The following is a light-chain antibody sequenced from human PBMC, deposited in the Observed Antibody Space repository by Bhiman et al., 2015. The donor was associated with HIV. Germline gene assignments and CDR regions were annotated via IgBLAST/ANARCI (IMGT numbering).Light chain of an antibody. V-gene: IGLV3-1*01. Sequence: SYELTQPPSVSVSPGQTASITCSGDKLGYKYACWYQQKPGQSPVLVIYQDNKRPSGIPERFSGSNSGNTATLTVSGIQAMDEADYYCQAWDSSTVVFGGGTKLTVL. J-gene: IGLJ2*01. CDR3: QAWDSSTVV. CDR1: KLGYKY. CDR2: QDN.